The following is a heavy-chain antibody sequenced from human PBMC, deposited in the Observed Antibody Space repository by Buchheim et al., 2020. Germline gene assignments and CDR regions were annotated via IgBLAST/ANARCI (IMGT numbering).Heavy chain of an antibody. J-gene: IGHJ6*02. CDR3: ARYACSSTSCSDYYYYGMDV. CDR2: ISSSSSYI. D-gene: IGHD2-2*01. Sequence: EVQLVESGGGLVKPGGSLRLSCAASGFTFSSYSMNWVRQAPGKGLEWVSSISSSSSYIYYADSVKGRFTISRDNAKNSLSLQMNSLRAEDTAVYYCARYACSSTSCSDYYYYGMDVWGQGTT. V-gene: IGHV3-21*01. CDR1: GFTFSSYS.